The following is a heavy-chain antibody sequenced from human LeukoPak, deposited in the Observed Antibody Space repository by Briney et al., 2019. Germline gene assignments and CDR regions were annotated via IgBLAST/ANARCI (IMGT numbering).Heavy chain of an antibody. V-gene: IGHV4-59*01. CDR1: GGSISSYY. D-gene: IGHD3-3*01. CDR3: ARDYDFWAFDY. CDR2: IYYSGST. Sequence: SETLSLTCTVSGGSISSYYWSWIRQPPGKGLEWIGYIYYSGSTNYNPSLKSRVTISVDTSKNQFSLKLSSATAADTAVYYCARDYDFWAFDYWGQGTLVTVPS. J-gene: IGHJ4*02.